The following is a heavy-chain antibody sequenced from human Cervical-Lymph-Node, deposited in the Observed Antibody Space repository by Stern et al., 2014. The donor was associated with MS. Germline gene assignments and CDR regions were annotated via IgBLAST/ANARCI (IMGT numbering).Heavy chain of an antibody. Sequence: VQLVESGAEVRKPGASVRVSCGASGYFFASSYLHWVRQAPGQGLEWMGWMNPTSGGAHCAEKFQGRVNMTRDTSISTAYMELSGLTYDDTAVYYCARDVYRSVQYRYDYWGQGTLVTVSS. CDR2: MNPTSGGA. D-gene: IGHD2-8*01. J-gene: IGHJ4*02. CDR3: ARDVYRSVQYRYDY. CDR1: GYFFASSY. V-gene: IGHV1-2*02.